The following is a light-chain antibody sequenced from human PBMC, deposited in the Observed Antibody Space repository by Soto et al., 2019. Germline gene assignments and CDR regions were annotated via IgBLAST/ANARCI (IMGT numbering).Light chain of an antibody. V-gene: IGKV1D-12*01. CDR3: QQAKTFPLT. CDR1: QDITNW. Sequence: DIQMTQSPSSVSASIGDRVIITCRASQDITNWLAWYQQKPGKAPKVLIYAASSLESGVPSRFSGSGSGTEYTLTISSLQPEDFATYHCQQAKTFPLTFGGGTKVENK. CDR2: AAS. J-gene: IGKJ4*01.